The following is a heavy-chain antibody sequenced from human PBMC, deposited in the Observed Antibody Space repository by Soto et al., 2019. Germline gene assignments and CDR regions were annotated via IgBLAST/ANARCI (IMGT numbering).Heavy chain of an antibody. CDR3: AKDMGPRELPAFDI. CDR1: GYTFTSYD. Sequence: ASVKVSCKASGYTFTSYDINWVRQATGQGLEWMGWMNPNSGNTGYAQKFQGRVTMTRNTSISTAYMELSSLRSEDTALYYCAKDMGPRELPAFDIWGQGTMVTVSS. CDR2: MNPNSGNT. D-gene: IGHD1-26*01. J-gene: IGHJ3*02. V-gene: IGHV1-8*01.